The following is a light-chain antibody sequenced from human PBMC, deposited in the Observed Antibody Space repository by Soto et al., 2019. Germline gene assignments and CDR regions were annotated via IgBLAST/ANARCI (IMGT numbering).Light chain of an antibody. CDR1: QSVNSY. Sequence: EIVLTQSPDTLSLSPGERATLSCRASQSVNSYLAWYERKRGQAPRLVIYDASNRAAGIPARFSGSGSGTDFTLTISSLEPEDFAIYYCQQRQYWPPITFGQGTRLEIK. CDR2: DAS. V-gene: IGKV3-11*01. J-gene: IGKJ5*01. CDR3: QQRQYWPPIT.